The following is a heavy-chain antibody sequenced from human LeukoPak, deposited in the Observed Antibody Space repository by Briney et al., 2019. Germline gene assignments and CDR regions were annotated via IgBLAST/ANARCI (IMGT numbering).Heavy chain of an antibody. Sequence: SETLSLTCAVSGGSISSGGYSWSWIRQPPGKGLEWIGYIYHSGSTNYNPSLKSRVTMSEDTSKNQFSLKLSSVTAADTAVYYCARMPGGYYYGGGLAHYYYGMDVWGQGTTVTVSS. J-gene: IGHJ6*02. CDR3: ARMPGGYYYGGGLAHYYYGMDV. V-gene: IGHV4-30-2*01. CDR1: GGSISSGGYS. D-gene: IGHD3-22*01. CDR2: IYHSGST.